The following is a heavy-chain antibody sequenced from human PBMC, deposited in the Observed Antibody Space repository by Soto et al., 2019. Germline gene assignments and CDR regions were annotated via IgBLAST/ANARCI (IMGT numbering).Heavy chain of an antibody. J-gene: IGHJ1*01. CDR3: AIVKLLSTSCFNI. D-gene: IGHD3-22*01. V-gene: IGHV3-23*01. CDR1: GFTFTSFA. CDR2: NSGSGGGT. Sequence: EVQLLESGGGMVRPGGSLSLSCAASGFTFTSFAVSWVRQAPGKGLEWVSANSGSGGGTYYADSVKGRFTVSRDTSRNTVYLQGDSLRVEEPAVCHCAIVKLLSTSCFNIWGKGTLVTVSS.